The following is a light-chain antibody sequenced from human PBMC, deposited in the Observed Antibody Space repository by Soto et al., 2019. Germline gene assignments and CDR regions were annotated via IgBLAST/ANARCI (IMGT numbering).Light chain of an antibody. Sequence: QSALTQPPSASGSPGQSVTISCTGTNSDVGGYDFVSWYQQHPGKAPKLMIYEVNKRPSGGPDRFSGSKSGNTASLTVSGLQAEDEARYYCSSFAGSNNVLFGGGTQLTVL. CDR2: EVN. V-gene: IGLV2-8*01. CDR1: NSDVGGYDF. CDR3: SSFAGSNNVL. J-gene: IGLJ7*01.